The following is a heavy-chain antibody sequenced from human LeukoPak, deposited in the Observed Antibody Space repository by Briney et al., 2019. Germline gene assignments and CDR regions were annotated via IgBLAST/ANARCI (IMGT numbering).Heavy chain of an antibody. D-gene: IGHD3-22*01. CDR1: GYTFTSYG. CDR2: ISAYNGNT. Sequence: GASVQVSCKASGYTFTSYGISWVRQAPGQGLEWMGWISAYNGNTNYAQKLQGRVTMTTDTSTSTAYMELRSLRSDDTAVYYCARSYDSSGTNWFDPWGQGTLVTISS. CDR3: ARSYDSSGTNWFDP. V-gene: IGHV1-18*01. J-gene: IGHJ5*02.